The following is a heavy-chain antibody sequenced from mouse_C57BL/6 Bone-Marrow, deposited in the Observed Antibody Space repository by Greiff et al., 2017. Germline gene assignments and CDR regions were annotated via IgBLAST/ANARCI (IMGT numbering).Heavy chain of an antibody. CDR2: ISSGGDYI. V-gene: IGHV5-9-1*02. J-gene: IGHJ4*01. CDR1: GFTFSSYA. CDR3: TRAYDYDGYYAMDY. D-gene: IGHD2-4*01. Sequence: EVMLVESGEGLVKPGGSLKLSCAASGFTFSSYAMSWVRQTPEKRLEWVAYISSGGDYIYYADTVKGRFTISRDNARNTLYLQMSSLKSEDTAMYYCTRAYDYDGYYAMDYWGQGTSVTVSS.